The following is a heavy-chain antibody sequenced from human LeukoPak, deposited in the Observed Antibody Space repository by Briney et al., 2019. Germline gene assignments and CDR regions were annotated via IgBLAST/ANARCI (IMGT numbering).Heavy chain of an antibody. Sequence: VASVKVSCKASGGTFSSYAISWVRQAPGQGLEWMGGIIPIFGTANYAQKFQGRVTITADESTSTAYMELSSLRSEDTAVYYCAREVVYCGGDCGTFGPWGQGTLVTVSS. CDR2: IIPIFGTA. D-gene: IGHD2-21*02. V-gene: IGHV1-69*13. CDR1: GGTFSSYA. CDR3: AREVVYCGGDCGTFGP. J-gene: IGHJ5*02.